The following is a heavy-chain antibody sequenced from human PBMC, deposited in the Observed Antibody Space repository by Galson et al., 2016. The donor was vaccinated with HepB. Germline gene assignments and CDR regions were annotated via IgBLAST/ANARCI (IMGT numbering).Heavy chain of an antibody. D-gene: IGHD1-14*01. J-gene: IGHJ5*02. CDR2: VYYSGDT. CDR3: ARRKTRKDWFDP. Sequence: ETLSLTCSVSGASINTYYWTWVRQSPAKGLEWIGYVYYSGDTNYNASLRSRVTISIDTSKKHLSLNLSSVTAADTAVYYCARRKTRKDWFDPWGPGTLVTVSS. CDR1: GASINTYY. V-gene: IGHV4-59*01.